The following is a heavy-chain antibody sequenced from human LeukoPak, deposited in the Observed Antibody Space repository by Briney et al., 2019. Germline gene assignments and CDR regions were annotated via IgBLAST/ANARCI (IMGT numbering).Heavy chain of an antibody. V-gene: IGHV3-53*01. Sequence: GGSLRLSCAASGFAFSSYNMHWVRQAPGKGLEWVSVINPGGTAYYADSVQGRFTISRDKSKNTLYLQMNSLRAEDTAVYYCVKGQGFILDCWGQGTLVTVSS. J-gene: IGHJ4*02. CDR2: INPGGTA. CDR3: VKGQGFILDC. CDR1: GFAFSSYN. D-gene: IGHD3-16*02.